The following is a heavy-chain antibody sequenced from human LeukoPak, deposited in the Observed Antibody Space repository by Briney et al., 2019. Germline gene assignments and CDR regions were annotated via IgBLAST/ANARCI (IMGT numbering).Heavy chain of an antibody. CDR3: AKDGYYYGSGSSYYYYMGV. CDR2: ISYDGSNK. V-gene: IGHV3-30*18. J-gene: IGHJ6*03. Sequence: GGSLRLSCAASGFTFSSYGMHWVRQAPGKGLEWVAVISYDGSNKYYADSVKGRFTISRDNSKNTLYLQMNSLRAEDTAVYYCAKDGYYYGSGSSYYYYMGVWGKGTTVTVSS. CDR1: GFTFSSYG. D-gene: IGHD3-10*01.